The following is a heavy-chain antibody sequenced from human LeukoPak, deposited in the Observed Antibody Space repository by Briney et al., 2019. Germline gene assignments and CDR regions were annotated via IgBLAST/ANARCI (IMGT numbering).Heavy chain of an antibody. CDR1: GGSISSYY. CDR3: ARAYYDSSGYYRHFDY. D-gene: IGHD3-22*01. Sequence: PSETLSLTCTVSGGSISSYYWSWIWQPPRKGLEWIGSIYYSGSTNYNPSLKSRVTISVDTSKNHFSLKLSSVTAADTAIYYGARAYYDSSGYYRHFDYWGQGTLVTVSS. V-gene: IGHV4-59*01. J-gene: IGHJ4*02. CDR2: IYYSGST.